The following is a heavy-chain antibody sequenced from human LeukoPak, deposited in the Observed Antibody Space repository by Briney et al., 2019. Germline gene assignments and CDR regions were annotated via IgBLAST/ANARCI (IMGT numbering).Heavy chain of an antibody. J-gene: IGHJ4*02. V-gene: IGHV3-23*01. D-gene: IGHD5-24*01. CDR1: GFTFSSYA. Sequence: GGSLRLSCAASGFTFSSYAMSWVRQAPGKGPEWVSAISGSGGSTYYADSVKGRFTISRDNSKNTLYLQMNSLRAEDTAVYYCAKVSDGYRGHFDYWGQGTLVTVSS. CDR3: AKVSDGYRGHFDY. CDR2: ISGSGGST.